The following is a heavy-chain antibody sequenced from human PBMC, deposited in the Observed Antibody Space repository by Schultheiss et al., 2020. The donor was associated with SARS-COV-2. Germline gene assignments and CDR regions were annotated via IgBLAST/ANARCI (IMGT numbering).Heavy chain of an antibody. CDR1: GYTFTSYG. CDR2: IHPSGGST. V-gene: IGHV1-46*01. J-gene: IGHJ4*02. Sequence: ASVKVSCKASGYTFTSYGISWVRQAPGQGLEWMVLIHPSGGSTRYAQKFQGRVTMTEDTSTDTAYMELSSLRSEDTAVYYCATPTSGVTIFDYWGQGTLVTVSS. CDR3: ATPTSGVTIFDY. D-gene: IGHD4-17*01.